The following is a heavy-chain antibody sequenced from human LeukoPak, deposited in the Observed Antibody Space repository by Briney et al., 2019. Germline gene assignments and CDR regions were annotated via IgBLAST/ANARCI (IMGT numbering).Heavy chain of an antibody. CDR3: AKGRRSSPDYYYYMDV. J-gene: IGHJ6*03. V-gene: IGHV1-8*03. CDR1: GYTFTGYY. Sequence: ASVKVSCKASGYTFTGYYMHWVRQAPGQGLEWMGWINPNSGNTGYAQKFQGRVTITRNTSISTAYMELSSLRSEDTAVYYCAKGRRSSPDYYYYMDVWGKGTTVTVSS. CDR2: INPNSGNT. D-gene: IGHD6-13*01.